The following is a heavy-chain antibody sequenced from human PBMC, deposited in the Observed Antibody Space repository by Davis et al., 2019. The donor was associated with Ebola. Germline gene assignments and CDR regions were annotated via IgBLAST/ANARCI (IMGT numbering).Heavy chain of an antibody. J-gene: IGHJ4*02. V-gene: IGHV4-39*01. Sequence: SETLSLTCTVSGASISSSNYYWGWIRQPPGKGLEWIWSIYYSGSTYYNPSLKSRVTISVDTSKNQFSLKLSSVTAADTAVYYCARQRGEDYYDSSGYYSYYFDYWGQGTLVTVSS. CDR2: IYYSGST. CDR3: ARQRGEDYYDSSGYYSYYFDY. CDR1: GASISSSNYY. D-gene: IGHD3-22*01.